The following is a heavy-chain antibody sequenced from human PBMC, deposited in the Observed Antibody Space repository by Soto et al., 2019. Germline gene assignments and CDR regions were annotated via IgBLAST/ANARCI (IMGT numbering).Heavy chain of an antibody. CDR3: ASVSPAICGGGNCYRLDSYCDS. Sequence: QVQLVQSGAEVKKPGSSLKVSCKTSGVTFSTSGISWVRQGPGQGLEWMGGIIHLFGTPKYARKFQGRVSITADDSATTTVLELSGLRSDDTDIYYCASVSPAICGGGNCYRLDSYCDSWGQGSKVVVSS. CDR2: IIHLFGTP. D-gene: IGHD2-21*01. V-gene: IGHV1-69*01. CDR1: GVTFSTSG. J-gene: IGHJ6*01.